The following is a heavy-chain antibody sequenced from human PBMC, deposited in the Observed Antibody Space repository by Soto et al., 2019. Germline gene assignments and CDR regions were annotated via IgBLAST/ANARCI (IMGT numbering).Heavy chain of an antibody. Sequence: EVQLVESGGGLVQPGGSLRLSCAASGFTFSSYSMNWVRQAPGKGLEWVSSISSSSSYIYYADSVKGRCTISRDNAKNSLYLQMNSLRAEDTAVYYCARTTESLRVVADAFDIWGQGTMVTVSS. V-gene: IGHV3-21*01. CDR1: GFTFSSYS. CDR3: ARTTESLRVVADAFDI. D-gene: IGHD3-10*01. J-gene: IGHJ3*02. CDR2: ISSSSSYI.